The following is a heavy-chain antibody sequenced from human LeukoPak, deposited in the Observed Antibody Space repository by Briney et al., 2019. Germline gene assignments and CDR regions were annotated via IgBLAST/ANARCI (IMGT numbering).Heavy chain of an antibody. Sequence: PGGSLRLSCAASGFTFSNYVMSWVRQAPGKGLEWVSHITLSGDTTYNADSVRGRFTISRDNSKNTLYLQMNSLRAEDTAVYYCAKAHYYGSGSYYTPDYWGQGTLVTVSS. J-gene: IGHJ4*02. CDR2: ITLSGDTT. V-gene: IGHV3-23*01. D-gene: IGHD3-10*01. CDR1: GFTFSNYV. CDR3: AKAHYYGSGSYYTPDY.